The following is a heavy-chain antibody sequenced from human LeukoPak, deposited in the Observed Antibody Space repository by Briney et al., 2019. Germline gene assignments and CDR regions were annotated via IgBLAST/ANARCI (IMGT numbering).Heavy chain of an antibody. CDR3: ARLSGPIDS. CDR2: IHYSGST. D-gene: IGHD5-12*01. Sequence: SETLSLTCTVSGGSISSSNYYWGWIRQPPGKGLEWIGNIHYSGSTYYNPSLKSRVTISVETSKNQFSLKVSSVTAADTAVYFCARLSGPIDSRGQGTLVTVSS. CDR1: GGSISSSNYY. V-gene: IGHV4-39*01. J-gene: IGHJ4*02.